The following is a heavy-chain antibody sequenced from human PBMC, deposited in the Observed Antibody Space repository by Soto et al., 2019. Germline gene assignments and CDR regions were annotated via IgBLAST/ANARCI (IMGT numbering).Heavy chain of an antibody. V-gene: IGHV3-21*01. CDR1: GFTFSSYA. Sequence: EVQLLESGGGLVQPGGSLRLSCAASGFTFSSYAMSWVRQAPGKGLEWVSAISSSSSYIYYADSVKGRFTISRDNAKNSLYLQMNSLRAEDTAVYYCARGGAGITGTTDYWGQGTLVTVSS. J-gene: IGHJ4*02. D-gene: IGHD1-20*01. CDR3: ARGGAGITGTTDY. CDR2: ISSSSSYI.